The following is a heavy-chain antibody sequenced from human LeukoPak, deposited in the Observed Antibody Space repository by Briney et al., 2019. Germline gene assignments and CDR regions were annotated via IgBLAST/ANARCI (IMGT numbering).Heavy chain of an antibody. CDR1: GFTFSSYS. Sequence: PGGSLRLSCAASGFTFSSYSMNWVRQAPGKGLEWVSSISSSSYIYYADSVKGRFTISRDNAKNSLYLQMNSLRAEDTAVYYCARDSSSSAAFDIWGQGTMVTVSS. D-gene: IGHD6-6*01. J-gene: IGHJ3*02. CDR2: ISSSSYI. V-gene: IGHV3-21*01. CDR3: ARDSSSSAAFDI.